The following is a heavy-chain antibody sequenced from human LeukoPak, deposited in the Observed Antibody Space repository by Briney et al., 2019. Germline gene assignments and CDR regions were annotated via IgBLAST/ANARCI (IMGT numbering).Heavy chain of an antibody. CDR1: GGTFSSYA. V-gene: IGHV1-69*13. Sequence: ASVKVSCKASGGTFSSYAISWVRQTPGQVLEWMGGIIPIFGTANYAQKFQGRVTITADESTSTAYMELSSLRSEDTAVYYCASVDKQYYFDYWGQGTLVTVSS. J-gene: IGHJ4*02. CDR3: ASVDKQYYFDY. CDR2: IIPIFGTA. D-gene: IGHD1/OR15-1a*01.